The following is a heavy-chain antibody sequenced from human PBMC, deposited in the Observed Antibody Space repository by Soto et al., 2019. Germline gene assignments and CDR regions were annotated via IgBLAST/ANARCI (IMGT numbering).Heavy chain of an antibody. CDR1: GDSTISGSYF. J-gene: IGHJ4*02. Sequence: QVHLQESGPGLVKPSQPLSLTCTVSGDSTISGSYFWTWIRQRSGKGLEWIGYIYDSGSTSYNPSRASRVSIAADTSNTHFSLTLISVTAADTAVYYCARRAGNRRGYPIDYWGQGIPVTVSS. CDR3: ARRAGNRRGYPIDY. D-gene: IGHD5-18*01. V-gene: IGHV4-31*03. CDR2: IYDSGST.